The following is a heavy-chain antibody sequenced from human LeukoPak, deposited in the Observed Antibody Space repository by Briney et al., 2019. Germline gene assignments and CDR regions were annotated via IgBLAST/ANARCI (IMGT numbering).Heavy chain of an antibody. V-gene: IGHV3-74*01. CDR1: GFTFSSYW. CDR2: ISNDGSTT. Sequence: PGGSLRLSCAVSGFTFSSYWMHWVRQAPGKGLVWVSRISNDGSTTAYADSVKGRFTISRDNTKNTLYLQMNSLRAEDTAVYYCARTYSSFDYWGQGTLVTVSS. D-gene: IGHD6-19*01. J-gene: IGHJ4*02. CDR3: ARTYSSFDY.